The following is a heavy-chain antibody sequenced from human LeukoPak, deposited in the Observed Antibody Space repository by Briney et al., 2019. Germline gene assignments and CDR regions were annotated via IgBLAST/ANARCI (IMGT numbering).Heavy chain of an antibody. J-gene: IGHJ4*02. CDR3: AKLGVRSSAGEDY. CDR1: GFDFSTYV. V-gene: IGHV3-23*01. Sequence: GGTLTLSCVASGFDFSTYVMYWVRQAPGKGLEWVSALYGNGEGISYADSVKGRFAISRDNSKNTLYLQMNSLRPEDTALYYCAKLGVRSSAGEDYWGQGTLVTVSS. CDR2: LYGNGEGI. D-gene: IGHD3-10*01.